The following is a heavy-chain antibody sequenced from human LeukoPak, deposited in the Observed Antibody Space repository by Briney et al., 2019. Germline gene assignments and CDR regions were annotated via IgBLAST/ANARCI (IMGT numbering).Heavy chain of an antibody. CDR2: IIPIFGTA. CDR3: ASQGFGSNWFDP. J-gene: IGHJ5*02. V-gene: IGHV1-69*05. CDR1: GGTFSSYA. D-gene: IGHD3-10*01. Sequence: GASVKVSCKASGGTFSSYAISWVRQAPGQGLEWMGGIIPIFGTANYAQKFQGRVTITTDESTSTAYMELSSLRSEDTAVYYCASQGFGSNWFDPWGQGTLVTVSS.